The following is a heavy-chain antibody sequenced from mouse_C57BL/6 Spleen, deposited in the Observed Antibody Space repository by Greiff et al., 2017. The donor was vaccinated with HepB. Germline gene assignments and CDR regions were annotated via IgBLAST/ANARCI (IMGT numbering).Heavy chain of an antibody. V-gene: IGHV1-64*01. D-gene: IGHD1-1*01. CDR1: GYTFTSYW. CDR2: IHPNSGST. Sequence: VQLQQPGAELVKPGASVKLSCKASGYTFTSYWLHWVKQRPGQGLEWIGMIHPNSGSTNYNEKFKSKATLTVDKSSSTAYMQLSSLTSEDSAVYYCARSPFTTVVAEEYWGQGTSVTVSS. CDR3: ARSPFTTVVAEEY. J-gene: IGHJ4*01.